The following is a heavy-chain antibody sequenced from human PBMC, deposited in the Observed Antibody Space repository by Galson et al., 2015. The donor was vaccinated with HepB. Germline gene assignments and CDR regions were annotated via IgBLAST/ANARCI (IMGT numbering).Heavy chain of an antibody. D-gene: IGHD2-2*01. CDR1: GFTFSSYG. V-gene: IGHV3-30*03. CDR3: ASAYCSSTSCYPDY. CDR2: ISYDGSNK. J-gene: IGHJ4*02. Sequence: SLRLSCAASGFTFSSYGMHWVRQAPGKGLEWVAVISYDGSNKYYADSVKGRFTISRDNSKNTLYLQMNSLRAEDTAVYYCASAYCSSTSCYPDYWGQGTLVTVSS.